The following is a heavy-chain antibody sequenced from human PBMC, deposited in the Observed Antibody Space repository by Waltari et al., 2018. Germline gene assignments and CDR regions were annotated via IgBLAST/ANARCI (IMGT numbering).Heavy chain of an antibody. V-gene: IGHV4-59*01. CDR3: ARDRGDGTHPNYYYYMDV. Sequence: QVQLQESGPGLVKPSETLSLTCTVSGGSISSYYWSWIRQPPGKGLEWIGYICYSGSTNYNPSLKSRVTISVDTSKNQFSLKLSSVTAADTAVYYCARDRGDGTHPNYYYYMDVWGKGTTVTVSS. D-gene: IGHD3-10*01. J-gene: IGHJ6*03. CDR2: ICYSGST. CDR1: GGSISSYY.